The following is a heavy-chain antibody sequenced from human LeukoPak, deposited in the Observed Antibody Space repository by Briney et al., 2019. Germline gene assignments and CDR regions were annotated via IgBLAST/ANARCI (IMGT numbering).Heavy chain of an antibody. V-gene: IGHV3-7*04. Sequence: GGSLRLSCAASGFTFSSYWMTWVRQAPGKGLEWVANIKQDGSKKSYVDSVKGRFTISRDNAKNSLYMQMNSLRAEDTAIYYCTRVGYIDEGIDYWGQGTLVTVSS. CDR3: TRVGYIDEGIDY. CDR2: IKQDGSKK. D-gene: IGHD5-24*01. J-gene: IGHJ4*02. CDR1: GFTFSSYW.